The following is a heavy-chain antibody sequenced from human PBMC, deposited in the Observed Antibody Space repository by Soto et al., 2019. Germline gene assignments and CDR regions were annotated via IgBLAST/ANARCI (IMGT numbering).Heavy chain of an antibody. Sequence: SETLSLTCTVSGGSISSSSYYWGWIRQPPGKGLEWIGSIYYSGSTYYNPSLKSRVTISVDTSKNQFSLKLSSVTAADTAVYYCARQRHYSSSWSRYFDYWGQGTLVT. D-gene: IGHD6-13*01. V-gene: IGHV4-39*01. CDR2: IYYSGST. CDR3: ARQRHYSSSWSRYFDY. J-gene: IGHJ4*02. CDR1: GGSISSSSYY.